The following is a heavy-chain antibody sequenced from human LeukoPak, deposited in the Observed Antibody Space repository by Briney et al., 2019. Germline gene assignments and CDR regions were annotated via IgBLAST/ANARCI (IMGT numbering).Heavy chain of an antibody. CDR2: IYYSGST. CDR1: GGSISSSSYY. D-gene: IGHD2-15*01. J-gene: IGHJ3*02. CDR3: ARVGVVAAPYDAFDI. Sequence: PSETLSLTCTVSGGSISSSSYYWGWIRQPPGKGLEWIGSIYYSGSTYYNPSLKSRVTISVDTSKNQFSLKLSSVTAADTAVYYCARVGVVAAPYDAFDIWGQGTMVTVSS. V-gene: IGHV4-39*01.